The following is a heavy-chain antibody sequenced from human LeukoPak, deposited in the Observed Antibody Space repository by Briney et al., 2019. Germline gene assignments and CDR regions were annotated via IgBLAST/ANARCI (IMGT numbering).Heavy chain of an antibody. V-gene: IGHV4-39*01. J-gene: IGHJ5*02. CDR3: ARHFVGSWYALNWFDP. CDR1: GGSISSSSYY. Sequence: SETLSLTCTVSGGSISSSSYYWGWIRQPPGKWLEWIGSIYYSGSTYYNPSLKSRVTISVDTSKNQFSLKLSSVTAADTAVYYCARHFVGSWYALNWFDPWGQGTLVTVSS. D-gene: IGHD6-13*01. CDR2: IYYSGST.